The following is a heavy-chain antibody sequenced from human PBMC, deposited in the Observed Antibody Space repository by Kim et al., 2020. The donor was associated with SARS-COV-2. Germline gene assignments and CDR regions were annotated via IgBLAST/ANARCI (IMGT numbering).Heavy chain of an antibody. Sequence: YYPGSVKGRFTISRKNAKNSLYLQMNSLRAGDTAVYYCARVDMVRGAYDYWGQGTLVTVSS. D-gene: IGHD3-10*01. V-gene: IGHV3-13*01. J-gene: IGHJ4*02. CDR3: ARVDMVRGAYDY.